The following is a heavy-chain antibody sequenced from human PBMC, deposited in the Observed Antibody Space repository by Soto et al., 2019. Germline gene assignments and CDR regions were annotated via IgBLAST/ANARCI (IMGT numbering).Heavy chain of an antibody. Sequence: QVQLVQSGAEVKKPGSSVKVSCKASEGTFSSYAISWVRQAPGQGLEWMGGIIPIFGTANYAQKFQGRVTITADESTSTAYMELSSLRSEDTAVYYCARVADIVLVPAAMSGMDVWGQGTTVTVSS. D-gene: IGHD2-2*01. V-gene: IGHV1-69*13. CDR2: IIPIFGTA. CDR1: EGTFSSYA. J-gene: IGHJ6*02. CDR3: ARVADIVLVPAAMSGMDV.